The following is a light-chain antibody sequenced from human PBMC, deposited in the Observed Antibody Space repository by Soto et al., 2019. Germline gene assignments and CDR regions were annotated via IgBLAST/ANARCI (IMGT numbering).Light chain of an antibody. CDR1: QTISSW. CDR2: KAS. Sequence: DIQMTQSPSTLALSLGGRVTITCRASQTISSWLAWYQQKPGKAPKLLIYKASTLKSGVPSRFSGSGSGTEFTLTISSLQPDDFATYYCQHYNSYSEAFGQGTKVDIK. J-gene: IGKJ1*01. CDR3: QHYNSYSEA. V-gene: IGKV1-5*03.